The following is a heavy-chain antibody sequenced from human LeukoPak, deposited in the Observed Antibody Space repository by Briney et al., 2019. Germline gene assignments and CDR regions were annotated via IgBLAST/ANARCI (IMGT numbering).Heavy chain of an antibody. CDR1: GFTLSSNY. CDR3: AREPQGDSSGYDAFDI. D-gene: IGHD3-22*01. Sequence: GGSLRLSCAASGFTLSSNYMTWVRQAPGKGLEWVSVIYSGGSTYYADSVKGRFTLSRDNSKNTLFLQMNSLRAEDTAVYYCAREPQGDSSGYDAFDIWGQGTMVTVSS. CDR2: IYSGGST. J-gene: IGHJ3*02. V-gene: IGHV3-66*01.